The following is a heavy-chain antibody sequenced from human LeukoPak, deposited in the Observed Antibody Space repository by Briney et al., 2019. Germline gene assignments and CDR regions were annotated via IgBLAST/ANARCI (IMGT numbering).Heavy chain of an antibody. J-gene: IGHJ6*02. D-gene: IGHD5-24*01. CDR2: IKQDGDEQ. CDR1: GFTFSNYW. V-gene: IGHV3-7*01. CDR3: ARLAPDGYNFLDMDV. Sequence: TGGSLRLSCAASGFTFSNYWMSWVRQAPGKGLEWVANIKQDGDEQYYVDSVRGRFTISRGNAKNSLYLQMNSLRAEDTAVYYCARLAPDGYNFLDMDVWGQGTTVTVSS.